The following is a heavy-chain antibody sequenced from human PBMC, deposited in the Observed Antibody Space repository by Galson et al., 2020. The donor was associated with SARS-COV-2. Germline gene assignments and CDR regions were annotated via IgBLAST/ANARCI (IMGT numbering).Heavy chain of an antibody. J-gene: IGHJ4*02. CDR3: ARGWGCVGGSCYSDC. D-gene: IGHD2-15*01. V-gene: IGHV3-9*01. CDR2: ISWNSGSI. CDR1: GFTFDDYA. Sequence: GGSLRLSCAASGFTFDDYAMHWVRQAPGKGLESVSGISWNSGSIGYADSVKGRFTISRDNAKNSLYLQMNSLRAEDTAVYYCARGWGCVGGSCYSDCWGQGTMVTVSS.